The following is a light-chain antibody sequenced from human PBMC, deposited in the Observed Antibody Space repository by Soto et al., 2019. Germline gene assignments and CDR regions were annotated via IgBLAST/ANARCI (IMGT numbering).Light chain of an antibody. V-gene: IGLV2-14*01. CDR3: SSYTSSSTLV. J-gene: IGLJ3*02. CDR1: SSDVGGYNY. Sequence: QSALTQPASVSGSTGQSSTISCTGTSSDVGGYNYVSWYQQHPGKAPKLMIYEVSNRPSGVSNRFSGSKSCNTASLTISVLQAEDEADYYCSSYTSSSTLVFGGGTKVTVL. CDR2: EVS.